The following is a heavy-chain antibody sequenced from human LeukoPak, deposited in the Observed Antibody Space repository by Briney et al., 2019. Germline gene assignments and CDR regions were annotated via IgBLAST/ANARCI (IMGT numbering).Heavy chain of an antibody. Sequence: GRSLRLSCAASGFTFDDYAVHWVRQAPGKGLEWVSGISWNGGSIGYADSVKGRFTISRDNAKNSLYLQMNSLRAEDTALYYCAKAGGGYNYGYSDYWGQGTLVTVSS. CDR2: ISWNGGSI. CDR3: AKAGGGYNYGYSDY. J-gene: IGHJ4*02. D-gene: IGHD5-24*01. CDR1: GFTFDDYA. V-gene: IGHV3-9*01.